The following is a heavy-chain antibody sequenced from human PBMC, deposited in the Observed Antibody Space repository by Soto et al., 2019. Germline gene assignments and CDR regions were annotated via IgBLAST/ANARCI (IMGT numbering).Heavy chain of an antibody. Sequence: SETLSLTCTVSGGSISSYYWSWFRQPPGKGLEWIGYIYYSGSTNYNPSPKSRVTISVDTSKNQFSLKLSSVTAADTAVYYCAGTDERGYYYYGMDVWGQGTTVTVSS. J-gene: IGHJ6*02. CDR2: IYYSGST. V-gene: IGHV4-59*01. CDR3: AGTDERGYYYYGMDV. CDR1: GGSISSYY. D-gene: IGHD2-8*02.